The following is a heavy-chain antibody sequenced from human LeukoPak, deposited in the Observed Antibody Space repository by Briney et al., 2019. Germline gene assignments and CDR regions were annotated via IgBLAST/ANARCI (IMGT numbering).Heavy chain of an antibody. CDR2: INHNGNVN. J-gene: IGHJ4*02. Sequence: GGSLRLSCAASGFTFSSYWMNWARQAPGKGLEWVASINHNGNVNYYVDSVKGRFTISRENDKNSVYLQMNSLRAEDTAVYYCTRGLREYCTRVSCPFDYWGQGILVTVSS. V-gene: IGHV3-7*03. CDR3: TRGLREYCTRVSCPFDY. CDR1: GFTFSSYW. D-gene: IGHD2-8*02.